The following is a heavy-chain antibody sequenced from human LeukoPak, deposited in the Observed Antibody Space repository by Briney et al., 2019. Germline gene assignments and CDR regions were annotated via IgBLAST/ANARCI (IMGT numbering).Heavy chain of an antibody. Sequence: PGGSLRLSCAASSFSVSSNYMSWVRQVPGKGLEWVSVIYSGGDTYYADSVKGRFTISRDNSKNTLYLQMNSLKASDTAMYYCALPILDTSSWFQFDYWGQGTLVTVSS. CDR3: ALPILDTSSWFQFDY. V-gene: IGHV3-53*01. D-gene: IGHD6-13*01. J-gene: IGHJ4*02. CDR2: IYSGGDT. CDR1: SFSVSSNY.